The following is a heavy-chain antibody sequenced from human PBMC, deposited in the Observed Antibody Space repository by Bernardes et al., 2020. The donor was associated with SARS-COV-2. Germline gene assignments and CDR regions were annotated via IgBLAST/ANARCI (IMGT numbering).Heavy chain of an antibody. CDR1: GYTYTNYG. D-gene: IGHD2-15*01. Sequence: ASAKVACKASGYTYTNYGIFWVRQAPGHGLEWLGWISGYNGNTNYARHLQGRITMTSDLSTKTAFMELRRLRSDDTALYYCARVEGFCSGGTCFSLFYFDHWGQGTLVSVSS. CDR2: ISGYNGNT. CDR3: ARVEGFCSGGTCFSLFYFDH. V-gene: IGHV1-18*04. J-gene: IGHJ4*02.